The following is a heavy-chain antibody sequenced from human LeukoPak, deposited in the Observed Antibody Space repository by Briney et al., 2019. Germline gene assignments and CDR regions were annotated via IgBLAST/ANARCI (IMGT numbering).Heavy chain of an antibody. J-gene: IGHJ4*02. CDR3: AKDKVVRGVMDY. CDR2: ISYDGSNK. CDR1: GFTFSSYG. Sequence: PGGSLRLSCAASGFTFSSYGMHWVRQAPGKGLEWVAVISYDGSNKYYADSVKGRFTISRDNSKNTLYLQMNSLRAEDTAVYYCAKDKVVRGVMDYWGQGTLVTVSS. V-gene: IGHV3-30*18. D-gene: IGHD3-10*01.